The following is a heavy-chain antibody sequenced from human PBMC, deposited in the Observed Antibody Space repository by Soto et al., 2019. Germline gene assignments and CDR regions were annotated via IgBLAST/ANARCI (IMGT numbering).Heavy chain of an antibody. J-gene: IGHJ3*01. CDR1: GYTFTNYY. V-gene: IGHV1-2*04. CDR3: ARDHSGWHAAFDV. CDR2: INPHSGGT. D-gene: IGHD6-19*01. Sequence: ASVKVSCKASGYTFTNYYMHWVRQAPGQGLEWMGWINPHSGGTNYAQRFQDWVTMTRDMSINTAYMELSRLRSDDTAVYYCARDHSGWHAAFDVWGQGTMVTVSS.